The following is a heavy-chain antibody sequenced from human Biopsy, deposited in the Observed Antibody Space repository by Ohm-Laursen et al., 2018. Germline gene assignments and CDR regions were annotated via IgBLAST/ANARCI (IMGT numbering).Heavy chain of an antibody. D-gene: IGHD6-6*01. J-gene: IGHJ5*02. V-gene: IGHV1-8*01. Sequence: SVKVSCKASGYSFRTYDVNWVRQARGQGLEWMGWMIPSSGKTGYAQRFQGRVTLTMNTSISTAYMELSGLRSEDTVVYFCARGYSRRVSIFEASIYWFDTWGQGTLVTVSS. CDR3: ARGYSRRVSIFEASIYWFDT. CDR2: MIPSSGKT. CDR1: GYSFRTYD.